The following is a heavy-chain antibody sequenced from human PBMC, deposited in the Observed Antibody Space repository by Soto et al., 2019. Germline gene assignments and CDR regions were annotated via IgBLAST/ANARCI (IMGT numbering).Heavy chain of an antibody. D-gene: IGHD5-12*01. CDR1: GYDFSSFD. J-gene: IGHJ4*02. CDR2: MNPNSGNT. CDR3: ARGRIFGYSDYEPLGGLDY. V-gene: IGHV1-8*01. Sequence: QVQLVQSGAEVKKPGASMKVSCKASGYDFSSFDINWVRQDPGQGLEWMGWMNPNSGNTGYAQRFQGRVSMTRNTSISTAYMEVSSLRSEDTAVYYCARGRIFGYSDYEPLGGLDYWGRGTLVTVS.